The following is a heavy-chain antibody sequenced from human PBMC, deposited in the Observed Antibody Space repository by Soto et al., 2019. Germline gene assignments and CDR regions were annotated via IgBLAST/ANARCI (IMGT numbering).Heavy chain of an antibody. D-gene: IGHD5-18*01. J-gene: IGHJ6*03. CDR3: ARDADTAMDLAYNYYYYMDV. CDR2: IIPILGIA. Sequence: ASVKVSCKASGGTFSSYTISWVRQAPGQGLEWMGRIIPILGIANYAQKFQGRVTITADKSTSTAYMELSSPRSEDTAVYYCARDADTAMDLAYNYYYYMDVWGKGTTVTVSS. V-gene: IGHV1-69*04. CDR1: GGTFSSYT.